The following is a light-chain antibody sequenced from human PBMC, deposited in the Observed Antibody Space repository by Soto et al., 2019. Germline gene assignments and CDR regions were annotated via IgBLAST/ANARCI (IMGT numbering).Light chain of an antibody. Sequence: DIQMTQSPSSLSASVGDRVTITCQASQDIRKNLNWYQQKPGKAPKLLIYGAPNLETGVPSRFSGSGSGTDFTLTIISLQPEDISAYYCQQYDELITFGGGTKVEIK. J-gene: IGKJ4*01. CDR2: GAP. V-gene: IGKV1-33*01. CDR1: QDIRKN. CDR3: QQYDELIT.